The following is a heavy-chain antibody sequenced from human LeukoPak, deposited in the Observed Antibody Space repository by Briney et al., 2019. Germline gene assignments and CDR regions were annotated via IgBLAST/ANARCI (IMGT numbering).Heavy chain of an antibody. CDR1: GGSISSYY. D-gene: IGHD3-9*01. V-gene: IGHV4-59*01. J-gene: IGHJ4*02. CDR3: ARHYEIKNRYYFDY. CDR2: IYYSGST. Sequence: SETLSLTCTVSGGSISSYYWSWIRQPPGKGLEWIGYIYYSGSTNYNPSLKSRVTISVDPSKNQFSLKLSSVTAADTAVYYCARHYEIKNRYYFDYWGQGTLVTVSS.